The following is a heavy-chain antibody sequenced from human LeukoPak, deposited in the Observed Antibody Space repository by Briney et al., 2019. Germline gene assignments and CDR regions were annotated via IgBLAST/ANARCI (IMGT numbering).Heavy chain of an antibody. D-gene: IGHD2-15*01. CDR1: GASINSHF. V-gene: IGHV4-4*07. Sequence: PTDTLSLTCTLSGASINSHFWGWIRQPAGNGLDWIGRIYISGSTNYNSSLQSRLTMSVDTSKNQCSLKLTSVTAADTAVYYCARALNPLPGTYYFDYWGQGTLVTVSS. CDR2: IYISGST. CDR3: ARALNPLPGTYYFDY. J-gene: IGHJ4*02.